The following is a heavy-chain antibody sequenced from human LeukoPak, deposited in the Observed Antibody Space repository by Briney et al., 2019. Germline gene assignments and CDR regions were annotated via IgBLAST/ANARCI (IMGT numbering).Heavy chain of an antibody. V-gene: IGHV4-39*01. CDR3: ARHSYYYGSGSYPTNWFDP. J-gene: IGHJ5*02. CDR2: IYYSGST. Sequence: SETLSLTCTVSGGSISSSSYYWGWIRQPPGKGLEWIGSIYYSGSTYYNPSLKSRVTISVDTSKNQFSLKLSSVTAADTAVYYCARHSYYYGSGSYPTNWFDPWGQGTLVTVSS. D-gene: IGHD3-10*01. CDR1: GGSISSSSYY.